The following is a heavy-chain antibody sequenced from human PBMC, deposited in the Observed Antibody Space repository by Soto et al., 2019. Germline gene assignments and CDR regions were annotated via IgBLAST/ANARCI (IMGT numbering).Heavy chain of an antibody. CDR3: ARDGGFTVSLYYGMDV. CDR2: ISYDGSNK. J-gene: IGHJ6*02. Sequence: QVQLVESGGGVVQPGRSLRLSCAASGFTFSSYAMHWVRQAPGKGLEWVAVISYDGSNKYYADSVKGRFTISRDNSKNTLYLQMNSLRAEDTAVYYCARDGGFTVSLYYGMDVWGQGTTVTVSS. V-gene: IGHV3-30-3*01. D-gene: IGHD4-17*01. CDR1: GFTFSSYA.